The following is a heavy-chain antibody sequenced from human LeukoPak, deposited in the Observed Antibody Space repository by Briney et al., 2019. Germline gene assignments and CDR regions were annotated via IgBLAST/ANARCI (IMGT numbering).Heavy chain of an antibody. V-gene: IGHV3-33*01. CDR2: LWYVGRIK. CDR3: ARGDYYDSSGYSQYFQH. J-gene: IGHJ1*01. Sequence: GGSLRLSCAAPGFTFRNSGTHWGRQAPGKGLGWAAVLWYVGRIKYYADSVKGRFTISRDNYKNTLYLQMNSLRAEDTAVYYCARGDYYDSSGYSQYFQHWGQGTLVTVSS. CDR1: GFTFRNSG. D-gene: IGHD3-22*01.